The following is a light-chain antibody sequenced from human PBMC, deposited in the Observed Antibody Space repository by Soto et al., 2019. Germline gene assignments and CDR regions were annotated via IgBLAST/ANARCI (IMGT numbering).Light chain of an antibody. CDR1: QGITNC. CDR3: LKYNSAVPT. V-gene: IGKV1-27*01. CDR2: AAS. Sequence: DTQMTQSPYSLSASVGDRATISCRASQGITNCLAWCQQRPGKVPKLLIYAASTLQSGVPSRFSGSGSRTDFTLNISTLQPEDVATYDCLKYNSAVPTFGGGTKVEIK. J-gene: IGKJ4*01.